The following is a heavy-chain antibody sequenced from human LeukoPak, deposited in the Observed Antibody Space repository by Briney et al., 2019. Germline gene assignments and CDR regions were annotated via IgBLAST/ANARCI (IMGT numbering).Heavy chain of an antibody. CDR1: GFTFSSYA. CDR3: ARGGYYDSTQGAFDI. CDR2: ISYDGSNK. V-gene: IGHV3-30-3*01. D-gene: IGHD3-22*01. J-gene: IGHJ3*02. Sequence: GGSLRLSCAASGFTFSSYAMHWVRQAPGKGLEWVAVISYDGSNKYYADSVKGRFTISRDNSKNTLYLQMNSLRAEDTAVYYCARGGYYDSTQGAFDIWGQGTMVTVSS.